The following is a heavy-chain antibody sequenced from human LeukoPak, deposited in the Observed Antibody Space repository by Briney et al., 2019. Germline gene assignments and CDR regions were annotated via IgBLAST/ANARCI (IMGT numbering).Heavy chain of an antibody. Sequence: SVKVSCKASGGTFSSYAISWVRQAPGQGLEWMGRIIPILGIANYAQKFQGRVTITADKSTSTAYMELSSLRSEDTAVYYCARVTVAGYFDYWGQGTLVTVSS. CDR1: GGTFSSYA. CDR3: ARVTVAGYFDY. J-gene: IGHJ4*02. V-gene: IGHV1-69*04. D-gene: IGHD6-19*01. CDR2: IIPILGIA.